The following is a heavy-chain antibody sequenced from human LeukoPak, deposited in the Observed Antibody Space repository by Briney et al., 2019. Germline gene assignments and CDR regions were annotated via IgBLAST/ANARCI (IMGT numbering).Heavy chain of an antibody. CDR1: GDSVSSNSAA. J-gene: IGHJ4*02. CDR2: TYYRSKWYN. Sequence: SQTLSLTCAISGDSVSSNSAAWNWIRQSPSRGLEWLGRTYYRSKWYNDYAVSVESRITINLDTSKNQFSLKLSSVTAADTAVYYCARHRPISGSHLDYWGQGTLVTVSS. V-gene: IGHV6-1*01. D-gene: IGHD1-26*01. CDR3: ARHRPISGSHLDY.